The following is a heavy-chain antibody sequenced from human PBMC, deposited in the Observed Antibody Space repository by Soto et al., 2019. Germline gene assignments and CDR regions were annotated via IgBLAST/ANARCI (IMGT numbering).Heavy chain of an antibody. CDR3: AKPSVAGNLPGAFDI. CDR1: GFTFSSYA. D-gene: IGHD6-19*01. Sequence: EVQLLESGGGLVQPGGSLRLSCAASGFTFSSYAMSWVRQAPGKGLEWVSAISGSGGSTYYADSVKGRFTISRDNSKNTMYLQMDSLRAEDTSVYYCAKPSVAGNLPGAFDIWGQGTMVTVSS. J-gene: IGHJ3*02. CDR2: ISGSGGST. V-gene: IGHV3-23*01.